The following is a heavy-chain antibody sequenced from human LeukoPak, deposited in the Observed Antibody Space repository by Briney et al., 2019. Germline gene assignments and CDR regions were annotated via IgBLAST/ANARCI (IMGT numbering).Heavy chain of an antibody. CDR2: INQDGSEK. CDR3: ARQNYDILTGYYNHYMDV. V-gene: IGHV3-7*01. Sequence: PGGSLRLSCAASGFTFSSYWMSWVRQAPGKGLEWVANINQDGSEKYYVDSVKGRFTISRDNAKNSLYLQMNSLRAEDTAVYYCARQNYDILTGYYNHYMDVWGKGTTVTVSS. D-gene: IGHD3-9*01. J-gene: IGHJ6*03. CDR1: GFTFSSYW.